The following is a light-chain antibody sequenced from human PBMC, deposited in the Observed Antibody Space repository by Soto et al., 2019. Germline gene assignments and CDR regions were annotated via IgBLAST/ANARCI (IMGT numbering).Light chain of an antibody. V-gene: IGKV3-20*01. CDR3: QQYSASPRT. CDR1: RTVDGNY. J-gene: IGKJ1*01. CDR2: SAS. Sequence: EVVLTQSPGTLSLSPGERATLSCRASRTVDGNYLAWYHQKPGQAPRLLIHSASTRAPGIPDSFSASGAGTDFTLTIIRLEPEDSAVYYCQQYSASPRTFGPGTKVEIK.